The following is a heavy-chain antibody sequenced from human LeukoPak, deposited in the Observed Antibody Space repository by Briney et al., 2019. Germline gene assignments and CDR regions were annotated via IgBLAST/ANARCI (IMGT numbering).Heavy chain of an antibody. D-gene: IGHD2-15*01. CDR2: ISYDGSNK. Sequence: GGSLRLSCAASGFTFSSYWMSWVRQAPGKGLEWVAVISYDGSNKYYADSVKGRFTISRDNSKNTLYLQMNSLRAEDTAVYYCARGRVRYCSGGSCYEWDYWGQGTLVTVSS. J-gene: IGHJ4*02. CDR3: ARGRVRYCSGGSCYEWDY. CDR1: GFTFSSYW. V-gene: IGHV3-30*03.